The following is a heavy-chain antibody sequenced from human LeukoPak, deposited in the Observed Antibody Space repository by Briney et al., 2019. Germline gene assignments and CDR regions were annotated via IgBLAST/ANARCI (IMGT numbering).Heavy chain of an antibody. Sequence: GGSLRLSCAASGFTVSTKYMSWVRQAPGKGLEWVGRIKSKTDGGTTDYAAPVKGRFTISRDDSKNTLYLQMNSLKTEDTAVYYCTTEADDSSGYYWSFDYWGQGTLVTVSS. CDR2: IKSKTDGGTT. V-gene: IGHV3-15*01. CDR3: TTEADDSSGYYWSFDY. CDR1: GFTVSTKY. J-gene: IGHJ4*02. D-gene: IGHD3-22*01.